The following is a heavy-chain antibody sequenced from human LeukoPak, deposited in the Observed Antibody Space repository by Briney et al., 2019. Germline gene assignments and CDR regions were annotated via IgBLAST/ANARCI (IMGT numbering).Heavy chain of an antibody. Sequence: SETLSLTCTVSGGSISSYYWSWIRQPPGKGLEWIGYIYYSGGTNYNPSLKSRVTISVDTSKKQFSLRLSPVTAADTAVYYCARRGGDSSGNFDYWGQGTLVTVSS. CDR2: IYYSGGT. J-gene: IGHJ4*02. V-gene: IGHV4-59*08. CDR1: GGSISSYY. CDR3: ARRGGDSSGNFDY. D-gene: IGHD3-22*01.